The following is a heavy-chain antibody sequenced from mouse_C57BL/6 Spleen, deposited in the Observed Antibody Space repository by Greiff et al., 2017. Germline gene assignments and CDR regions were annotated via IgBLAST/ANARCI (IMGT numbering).Heavy chain of an antibody. CDR1: GYTFTSYW. V-gene: IGHV1-59*01. Sequence: QVQLQQPGAELVRPGTSVKLSCKASGYTFTSYWMHWVKQRPGQGLEWIGVIDPSDSYTNYNQKFKGKATLTVDTSSSTAYMQLSSLTSEDSAVYYCARGNDYEFAYWGQGTLVTVSA. CDR2: IDPSDSYT. D-gene: IGHD2-4*01. CDR3: ARGNDYEFAY. J-gene: IGHJ3*01.